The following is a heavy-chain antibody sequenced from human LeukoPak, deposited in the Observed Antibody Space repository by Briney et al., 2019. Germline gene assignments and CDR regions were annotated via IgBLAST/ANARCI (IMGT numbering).Heavy chain of an antibody. Sequence: PSETLSLTCTVSGGSISSGGYYWSWIRQHPGKGLEWIGYIYYSGSTYYNPSLKSRVTISVDTSKNQFSLMLSSVTAADTAVYYCARVESDWFDPWGQGTLVTVSS. CDR2: IYYSGST. CDR1: GGSISSGGYY. V-gene: IGHV4-31*03. CDR3: ARVESDWFDP. J-gene: IGHJ5*02.